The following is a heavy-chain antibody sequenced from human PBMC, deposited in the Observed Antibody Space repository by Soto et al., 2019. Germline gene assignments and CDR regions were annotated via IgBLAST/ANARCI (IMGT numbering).Heavy chain of an antibody. D-gene: IGHD2-2*01. J-gene: IGHJ2*01. CDR2: ISGSGGST. V-gene: IGHV3-23*01. CDR3: AIYPAATPGYFDL. CDR1: GFTFSSHA. Sequence: GGSLRLSCAASGFTFSSHAMSWVRQAPGKGLEWVSAISGSGGSTYYADSVKGRFTISRDNSKNTLYLQMNSLRAEDTAVYYCAIYPAATPGYFDLWGRGTLVTVSS.